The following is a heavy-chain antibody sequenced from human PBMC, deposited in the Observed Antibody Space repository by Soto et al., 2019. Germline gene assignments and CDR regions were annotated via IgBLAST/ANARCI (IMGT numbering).Heavy chain of an antibody. D-gene: IGHD4-17*01. CDR1: GGSISNFY. Sequence: SETLSLTCTVSGGSISNFYWSWIRQPPGKGLEWIGYIYYSGSTNYNPSLKSRVTISVDTSKNQFSLKLSSVTAADTAVYYCARVDVDYGDYGYWGQGTLVTVSS. V-gene: IGHV4-59*01. CDR3: ARVDVDYGDYGY. J-gene: IGHJ4*02. CDR2: IYYSGST.